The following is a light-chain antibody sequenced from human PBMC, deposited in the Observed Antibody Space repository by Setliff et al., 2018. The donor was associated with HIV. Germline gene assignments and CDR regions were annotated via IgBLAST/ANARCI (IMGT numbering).Light chain of an antibody. J-gene: IGLJ1*01. CDR2: DVT. Sequence: QSVLTQPRSVSGSPGQSVTIPCTGTSSDVSSYNFVTWYQQHPGKVPKLIIYDVTRRPSGVPDRFSGSRSGNTASLTISGLQAEDEADYYCSSFAGRLHVFGTGTKVTVL. V-gene: IGLV2-11*01. CDR1: SSDVSSYNF. CDR3: SSFAGRLHV.